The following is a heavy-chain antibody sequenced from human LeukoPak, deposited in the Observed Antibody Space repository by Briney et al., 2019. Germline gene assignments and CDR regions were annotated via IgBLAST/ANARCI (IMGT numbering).Heavy chain of an antibody. J-gene: IGHJ5*02. Sequence: ASVKVSCTVSGYTLTELSMHWVRQAPGKGLEWMGGFDPEDGETIYAQKFQDRVTMTEDTSTDTAYMELSSLRSEDTAVYYCASSPPGIAAAGGCWFDPWGEGTLVTVSS. CDR1: GYTLTELS. CDR2: FDPEDGET. CDR3: ASSPPGIAAAGGCWFDP. V-gene: IGHV1-24*01. D-gene: IGHD6-13*01.